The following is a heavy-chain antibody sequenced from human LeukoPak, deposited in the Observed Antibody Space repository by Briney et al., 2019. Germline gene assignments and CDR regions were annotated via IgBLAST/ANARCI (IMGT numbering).Heavy chain of an antibody. J-gene: IGHJ4*02. CDR3: ARGRSEGSYFDY. CDR1: GGSFSGYY. D-gene: IGHD3-10*01. V-gene: IGHV4-34*01. CDR2: INHSGST. Sequence: SETLSLTCAVYGGSFSGYYWSWIRQPPGKGLEWIGEINHSGSTNYNPSLKSRVTISVDTSKNQFSLKLSSVTAADTAVYYCARGRSEGSYFDYWGQGTLVIVSS.